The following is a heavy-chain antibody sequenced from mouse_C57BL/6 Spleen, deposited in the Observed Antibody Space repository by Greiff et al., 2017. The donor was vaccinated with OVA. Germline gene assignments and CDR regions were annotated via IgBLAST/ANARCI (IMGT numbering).Heavy chain of an antibody. V-gene: IGHV1-26*01. CDR1: GYTFTDYY. CDR3: ARDYRRPYAMDY. J-gene: IGHJ4*01. CDR2: INPNNGGT. D-gene: IGHD2-14*01. Sequence: EVQLQQSGPELVKPGASVKISCKASGYTFTDYYMNWVKQSHGKSLEWIGDINPNNGGTSYNQKFKGKATLTVDKSSSTAYMELRSLTSEDSAVYYCARDYRRPYAMDYWGQGTSVTVSS.